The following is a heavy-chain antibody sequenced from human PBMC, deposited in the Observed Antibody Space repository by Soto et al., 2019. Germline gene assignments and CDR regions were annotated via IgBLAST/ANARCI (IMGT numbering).Heavy chain of an antibody. CDR2: VYYSGTT. Sequence: KPSETLSLTCSVSGGSVSYKTYYWIWIRQPPGKILEWIGYVYYSGTTNYNPSLKSRVTISVDLSKNRFSLRLSSVTTADTALYYCARTTAVPNTLRSRYFFDYWGQGTLVTVSS. CDR3: ARTTAVPNTLRSRYFFDY. V-gene: IGHV4-61*01. CDR1: GGSVSYKTYY. D-gene: IGHD4-17*01. J-gene: IGHJ4*02.